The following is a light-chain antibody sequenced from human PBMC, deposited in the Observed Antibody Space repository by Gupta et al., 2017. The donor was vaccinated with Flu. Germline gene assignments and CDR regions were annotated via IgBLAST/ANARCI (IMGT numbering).Light chain of an antibody. V-gene: IGKV2-30*01. Sequence: DVVMTPHPFSLLVTFPWPASISCRSSQGLVYIDSNTYLDWLLQRPGQSPRRLIYEVSNSDFPVRDRFSGSGSGTDFTLKISRVEAEDVGVYYCSQGWHWAGTFGPGTKLEIK. J-gene: IGKJ2*01. CDR2: EVS. CDR3: SQGWHWAGT. CDR1: QGLVYIDSNTY.